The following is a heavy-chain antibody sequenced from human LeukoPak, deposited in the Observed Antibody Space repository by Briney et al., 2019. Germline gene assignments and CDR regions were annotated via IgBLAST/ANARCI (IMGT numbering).Heavy chain of an antibody. CDR2: VYHSGIT. CDR1: GGSITNSNYY. Sequence: SETLSLTCTVSGGSITNSNYYWAWIRQPPGEGLEWIGSVYHSGITYYTPSLKSRVSISVDTSKNQFSLKVTSVTAADTAVYYCAREWQYQFDYWGQGSLVTISS. V-gene: IGHV4-39*07. D-gene: IGHD4-11*01. CDR3: AREWQYQFDY. J-gene: IGHJ4*02.